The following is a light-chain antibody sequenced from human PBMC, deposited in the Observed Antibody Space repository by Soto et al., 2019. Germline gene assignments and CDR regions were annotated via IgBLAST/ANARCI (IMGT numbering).Light chain of an antibody. CDR1: QSVSSSY. CDR3: QQYGSSPTT. J-gene: IGKJ3*01. Sequence: EIVLTQSPGTLSLSPGERATLSCRASQSVSSSYLAWYQQKPGQAPRLLIYGASSRATGIPDRFSGSESVTDFTLTISRLEPEDFAVYSCQQYGSSPTTFGPGTKVDIK. V-gene: IGKV3-20*01. CDR2: GAS.